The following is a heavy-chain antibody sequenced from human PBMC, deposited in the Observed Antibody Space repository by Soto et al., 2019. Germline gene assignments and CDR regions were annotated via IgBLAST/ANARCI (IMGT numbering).Heavy chain of an antibody. D-gene: IGHD3-22*01. CDR2: ISAYNGNT. CDR3: ARDLAIIDYYDSSAALGYFDY. J-gene: IGHJ4*01. CDR1: GYTFTSYG. V-gene: IGHV1-18*01. Sequence: ASVKVSCKASGYTFTSYGISWVRQAPGQGLEWMGWISAYNGNTNYAQKLQGRVTMTTDTSTSTAYMELRSLRSDDTAVYYCARDLAIIDYYDSSAALGYFDYWG.